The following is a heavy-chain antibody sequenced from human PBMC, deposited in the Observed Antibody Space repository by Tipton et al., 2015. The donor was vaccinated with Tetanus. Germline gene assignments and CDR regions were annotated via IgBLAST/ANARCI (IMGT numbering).Heavy chain of an antibody. CDR3: ARGRGLGPHEYFEH. CDR2: ISPFNENV. V-gene: IGHV1-18*01. D-gene: IGHD3/OR15-3a*01. CDR1: GYTFTHHG. J-gene: IGHJ5*02. Sequence: QMQLVQSGAEVKKPGASVKVSCKASGYTFTHHGVNWVRQAPGQGLEWMGWISPFNENVNYAEKFQGRLTMTTDRSTATVYMDLRSLGSDDTAVYYCARGRGLGPHEYFEHWGQGTLVTVPS.